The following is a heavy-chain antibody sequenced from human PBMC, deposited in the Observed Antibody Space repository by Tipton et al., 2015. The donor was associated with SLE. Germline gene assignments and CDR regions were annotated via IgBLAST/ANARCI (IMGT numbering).Heavy chain of an antibody. V-gene: IGHV4-4*08. CDR3: ARRRHYGDYDK. Sequence: GLVKPSETLSLTCTVSGDSISSYKWSWIRQPPGKGLEWIGYIYTSGSTDYNPSLKSRVTISVDTSKNQFSLKLSSVTAADTAVYYCARRRHYGDYDKWGQGTLVTVSS. J-gene: IGHJ4*02. D-gene: IGHD4-17*01. CDR1: GDSISSYK. CDR2: IYTSGST.